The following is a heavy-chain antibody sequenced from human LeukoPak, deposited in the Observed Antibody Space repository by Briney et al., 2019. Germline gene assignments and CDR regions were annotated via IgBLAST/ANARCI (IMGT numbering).Heavy chain of an antibody. D-gene: IGHD3-10*01. Sequence: PSETLSLTCVVYGATFSGYSWSWFRQTPGKGREWIGEINHIGSRNYNPSLKSRVTIAVDTSKNQFSLKLSSVTAADTVVYYCASGRASVVRATLHLTWGQGTRVTVSS. V-gene: IGHV4-34*01. CDR1: GATFSGYS. J-gene: IGHJ5*02. CDR3: ASGRASVVRATLHLT. CDR2: INHIGSR.